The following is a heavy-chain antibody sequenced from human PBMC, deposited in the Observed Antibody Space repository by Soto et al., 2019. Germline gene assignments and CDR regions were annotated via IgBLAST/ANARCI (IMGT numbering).Heavy chain of an antibody. CDR3: ARESYGSGSYYNEQY. D-gene: IGHD3-10*01. J-gene: IGHJ4*02. CDR1: GGSISSGGYS. Sequence: SETLSLTCAVSGGSISSGGYSWSWIRQPPGKGLEWIGYIYHSGSTYYNPSLKSRVTISVDTSKNQFSLKLSSVTAADTAVYYCARESYGSGSYYNEQYWGQGTLVTVSS. V-gene: IGHV4-30-2*05. CDR2: IYHSGST.